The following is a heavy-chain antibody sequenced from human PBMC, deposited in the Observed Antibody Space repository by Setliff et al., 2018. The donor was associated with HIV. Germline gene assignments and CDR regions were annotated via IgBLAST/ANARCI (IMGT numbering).Heavy chain of an antibody. J-gene: IGHJ4*02. V-gene: IGHV3-21*06. Sequence: PSETLSLTCAVSGGSISSNWWSWVRQAPGRGLEWVSSISIGSGGAIDYADSVQGRFTISRDNAKNSLYLQLNSLRVEDTAVYYCARDGGEYWGQGTLVTVSS. CDR1: GGSISSNW. CDR2: ISIGSGGAI. D-gene: IGHD3-16*01. CDR3: ARDGGEY.